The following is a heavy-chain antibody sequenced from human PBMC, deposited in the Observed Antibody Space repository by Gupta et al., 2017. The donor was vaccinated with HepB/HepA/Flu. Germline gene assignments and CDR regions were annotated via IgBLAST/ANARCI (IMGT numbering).Heavy chain of an antibody. CDR3: AKDEWELSGMDV. CDR2: ITNDGTKK. J-gene: IGHJ6*02. Sequence: QVQLVESGGGVVQPGGSLRLSCMASGFTFTTYGMHWVRQAPGKGLEWVAVITNDGTKKYYADSVKGRFTISRDNSMNTLYLQLNSLRVDDTAVYFCAKDEWELSGMDVGGQGTTVTVSS. V-gene: IGHV3-30*18. D-gene: IGHD1-26*01. CDR1: GFTFTTYG.